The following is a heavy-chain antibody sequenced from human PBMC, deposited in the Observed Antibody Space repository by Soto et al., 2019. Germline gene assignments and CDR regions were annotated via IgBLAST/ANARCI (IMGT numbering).Heavy chain of an antibody. V-gene: IGHV4-59*01. D-gene: IGHD7-27*01. Sequence: SETLSLTCTVSGASISSYYWSWIRQPPGKGLEWIGYIYYSGSTNYNPSLKSRVTISVDTSKNQFSLKVSSVTATDTAVYYCARLSATSGNWACDYWGQGPWGTVSP. CDR3: ARLSATSGNWACDY. J-gene: IGHJ4*02. CDR1: GASISSYY. CDR2: IYYSGST.